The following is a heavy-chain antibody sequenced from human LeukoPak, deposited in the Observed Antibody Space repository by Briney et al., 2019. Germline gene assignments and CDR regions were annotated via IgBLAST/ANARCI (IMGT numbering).Heavy chain of an antibody. Sequence: TSETLSLTCAVYGGSFSGYDWSWIRQPPGKGLEWIGEINHSGSTNYNPSLKSRVTISVDTSKNQFSLKLSSVTAADTAVYYCARRDYDFWSGYLTPDYWGQGTLVTVSS. V-gene: IGHV4-34*01. J-gene: IGHJ4*02. CDR2: INHSGST. D-gene: IGHD3-3*01. CDR3: ARRDYDFWSGYLTPDY. CDR1: GGSFSGYD.